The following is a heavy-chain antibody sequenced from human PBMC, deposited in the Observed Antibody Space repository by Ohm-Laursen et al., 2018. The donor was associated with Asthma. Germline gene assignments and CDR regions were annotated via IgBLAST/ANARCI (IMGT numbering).Heavy chain of an antibody. CDR3: ARATFYYESTGYYYFDH. CDR1: GDSISSGDHY. J-gene: IGHJ4*02. Sequence: SQTLSLTCGVSGDSISSGDHYWSWIRQHPGKGLEWIGYIYYSGNTYYNPSLKSRVIISVDTSKNQFSLKLTSVTAADTALYYCARATFYYESTGYYYFDHWGQGTLVTVSS. D-gene: IGHD3-22*01. V-gene: IGHV4-31*11. CDR2: IYYSGNT.